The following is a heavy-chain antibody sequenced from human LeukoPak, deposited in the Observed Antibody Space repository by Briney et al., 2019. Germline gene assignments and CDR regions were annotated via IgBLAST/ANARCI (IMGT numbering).Heavy chain of an antibody. J-gene: IGHJ4*02. D-gene: IGHD3-22*01. CDR3: AREDYYDSSGYHDPFDY. CDR2: ISYDGSNK. CDR1: GFTFSSYA. Sequence: PGGSLRLSCAASGFTFSSYAMHWVRQAPGKGLEWVAVISYDGSNKYYADSVKGLFTISRDNSKNTLYLQMNSLRAEDTAVYYCAREDYYDSSGYHDPFDYWGQGTLVTVSS. V-gene: IGHV3-30-3*01.